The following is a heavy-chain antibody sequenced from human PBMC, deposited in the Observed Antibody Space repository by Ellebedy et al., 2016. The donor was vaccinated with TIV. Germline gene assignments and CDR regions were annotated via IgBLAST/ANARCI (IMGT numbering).Heavy chain of an antibody. J-gene: IGHJ6*04. CDR3: AKDRGTYPNYVDV. Sequence: GESLKISXAASGFTFSDYYMSWIRQAPGKGLEWVSYISSSGSTIYYADSVKGRFTISRDNAKNSLYLQMNSLRPEDTAVYFCAKDRGTYPNYVDVWGKGTKVTVSS. D-gene: IGHD1-7*01. CDR1: GFTFSDYY. CDR2: ISSSGSTI. V-gene: IGHV3-11*04.